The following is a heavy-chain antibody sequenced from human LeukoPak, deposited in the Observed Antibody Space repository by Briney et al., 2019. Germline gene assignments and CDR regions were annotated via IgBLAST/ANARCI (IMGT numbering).Heavy chain of an antibody. V-gene: IGHV3-30*02. CDR1: GLIFSSYG. D-gene: IGHD4/OR15-4a*01. CDR3: AKVSLNMVNDAFDI. Sequence: GGSLRLSCAASGLIFSSYGMHWVRQAPDKGLEWVAFIRYDGSRKYYADSVKGRFTISRDNSKNTLYLQMNGLRAEDTAMYYCAKVSLNMVNDAFDIWGQGTMVSVSS. J-gene: IGHJ3*02. CDR2: IRYDGSRK.